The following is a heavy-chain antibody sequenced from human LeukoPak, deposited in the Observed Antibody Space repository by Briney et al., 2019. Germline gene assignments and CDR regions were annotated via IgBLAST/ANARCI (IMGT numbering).Heavy chain of an antibody. CDR1: GGSFSGYY. CDR2: INHSGST. CDR3: ASRDYGDYERY. D-gene: IGHD4-17*01. V-gene: IGHV4-34*01. J-gene: IGHJ4*02. Sequence: SETLSLTCAVYGGSFSGYYWSWIRQPPGKGLEWIGEINHSGSTNYNPSLKSRVTISVDTSKNQFSLKLSSVTAADTAVYYCASRDYGDYERYWGQGTLVTVSS.